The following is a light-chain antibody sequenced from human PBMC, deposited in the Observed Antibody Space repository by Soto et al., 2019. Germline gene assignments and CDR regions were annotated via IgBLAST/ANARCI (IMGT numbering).Light chain of an antibody. V-gene: IGLV2-14*01. CDR3: SSFSSSSTRYL. J-gene: IGLJ1*01. Sequence: QSALTQPASVSGSPGQSITISCTGTSSDVGAYSYVSWYQQHPGEAPKLMIFGVSNRPSGVSNRFSGSKSGNTASLTISGLQAEDEADYYCSSFSSSSTRYLLGTGTKVTVL. CDR1: SSDVGAYSY. CDR2: GVS.